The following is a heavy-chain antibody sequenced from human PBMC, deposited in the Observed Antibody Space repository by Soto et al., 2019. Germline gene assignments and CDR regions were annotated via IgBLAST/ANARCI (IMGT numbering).Heavy chain of an antibody. D-gene: IGHD3-9*01. CDR1: GGSFSGYY. CDR2: INDRGSI. J-gene: IGHJ2*01. CDR3: ARESHDILTGPPWVWYFDL. Sequence: QVQLQQWGAGPLRPLETLSLTCGVSGGSFSGYYWAWIRQSPGKGLEWIGEINDRGSINYNPSLKSRVRISVGTSKNHYSLNLRSVAAADTAVYYCARESHDILTGPPWVWYFDLCGRGTLVTVSS. V-gene: IGHV4-34*01.